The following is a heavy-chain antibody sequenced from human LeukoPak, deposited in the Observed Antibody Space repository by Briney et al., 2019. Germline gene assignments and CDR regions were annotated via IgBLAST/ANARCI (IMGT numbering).Heavy chain of an antibody. CDR3: ARPSYDGSGAFAFDI. CDR2: IHYAGST. J-gene: IGHJ3*02. V-gene: IGHV4-59*08. CDR1: GGSISSYY. D-gene: IGHD3-22*01. Sequence: SETLSLTCSVSGGSISSYYWSWIRQPPGKGLEWIGYIHYAGSTDHNPSLKSRVTISVDTSKNQFPLRLTSVTAADTAVYYCARPSYDGSGAFAFDIRGQGTLVTVSS.